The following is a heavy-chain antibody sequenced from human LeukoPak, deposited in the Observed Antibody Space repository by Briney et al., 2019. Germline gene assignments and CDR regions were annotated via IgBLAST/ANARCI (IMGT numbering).Heavy chain of an antibody. J-gene: IGHJ4*02. Sequence: SETLSLTCTVSGGSISSYYGSWIRQPPGKGLEWIGYIYYSGSTNYNPSLKSRVTISVDTSKNQFSLKLSSVTAADTAVYYCARWEGKYDFFDYWGQGTLVTVSS. CDR3: ARWEGKYDFFDY. CDR1: GGSISSYY. D-gene: IGHD3-3*01. V-gene: IGHV4-59*01. CDR2: IYYSGST.